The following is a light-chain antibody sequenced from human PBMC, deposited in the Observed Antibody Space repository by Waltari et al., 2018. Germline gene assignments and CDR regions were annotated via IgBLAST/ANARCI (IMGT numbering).Light chain of an antibody. Sequence: EIVLTQSPATLSLSPGERATLSCRTSQSVGTYLVWYQQKPGQAPRLLIYDASNRATVIPARFSGSGSGTDFTLTISYLEPEDFAVYYCHQRSDWPLTFGGGTKVEIK. CDR1: QSVGTY. CDR2: DAS. J-gene: IGKJ4*01. V-gene: IGKV3-11*01. CDR3: HQRSDWPLT.